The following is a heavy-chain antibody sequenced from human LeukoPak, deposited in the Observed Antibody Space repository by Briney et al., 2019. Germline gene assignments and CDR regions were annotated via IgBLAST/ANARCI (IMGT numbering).Heavy chain of an antibody. CDR3: ARDEGYFDY. CDR1: AYTFTSYN. V-gene: IGHV1-8*01. J-gene: IGHJ4*02. Sequence: ASVKVSCKASAYTFTSYNINWVRQATGQGLEWMGWMNPNSGNTGYAQKFQGRVTMTRNTSISTAYMELSSLTSEDTAVYYCARDEGYFDYWGQGTLVTVSS. CDR2: MNPNSGNT.